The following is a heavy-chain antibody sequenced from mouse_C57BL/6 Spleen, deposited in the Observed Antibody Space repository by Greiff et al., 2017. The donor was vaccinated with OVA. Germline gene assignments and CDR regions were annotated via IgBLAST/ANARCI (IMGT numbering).Heavy chain of an antibody. J-gene: IGHJ4*01. Sequence: QVQLQQPGAELVKPGASVKLSCKASGYTFTSYWMHWVKQRPGRGLEWIGRIDPNSGGTKYNEKFKSKATLTVDKPSSTAYMQLSSQTSEDSAVYYCARSTHTYYYAMDYWGQGTSVTVSS. V-gene: IGHV1-72*01. CDR1: GYTFTSYW. CDR3: ARSTHTYYYAMDY. D-gene: IGHD2-1*01. CDR2: IDPNSGGT.